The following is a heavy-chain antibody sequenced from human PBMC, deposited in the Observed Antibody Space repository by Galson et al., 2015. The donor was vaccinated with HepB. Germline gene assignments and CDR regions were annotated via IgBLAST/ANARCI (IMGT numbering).Heavy chain of an antibody. CDR3: ARGRTPGIAAAGYYYYYDMDV. Sequence: QVQLQESGPGLVKPSETLSLTCAVYGGSFSGYYWSWIRQPPGKGLEWIGEINLSGSTNYNPSLKSRVTISVDTSKNQFSLKLSSVTAADTAVYYCARGRTPGIAAAGYYYYYDMDVWGQGTMVTVSS. V-gene: IGHV4-34*01. D-gene: IGHD6-13*01. CDR1: GGSFSGYY. CDR2: INLSGST. J-gene: IGHJ6*02.